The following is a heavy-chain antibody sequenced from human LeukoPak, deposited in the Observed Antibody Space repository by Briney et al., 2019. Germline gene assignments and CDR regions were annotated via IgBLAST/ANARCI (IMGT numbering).Heavy chain of an antibody. CDR2: TYYRSNWYN. CDR3: ARYMCSSKIFDD. CDR1: GDSVSSNSVA. V-gene: IGHV6-1*01. J-gene: IGHJ4*02. D-gene: IGHD3-10*02. Sequence: PSQTLSLTCAISGDSVSSNSVAWNWIRQSPSRGLEWLGRTYYRSNWYNDYAVSVKSRITINPDTSKNQFSLQLNSVTPEDTAVYFCARYMCSSKIFDDWGQGTLVTVSS.